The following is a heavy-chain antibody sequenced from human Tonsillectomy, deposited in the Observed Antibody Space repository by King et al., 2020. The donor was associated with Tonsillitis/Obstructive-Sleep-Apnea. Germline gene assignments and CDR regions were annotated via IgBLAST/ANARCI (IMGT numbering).Heavy chain of an antibody. CDR1: GFTFSSYA. V-gene: IGHV3-30*04. CDR2: ISYDGNNK. CDR3: AREIGSSGWYPHFDY. D-gene: IGHD6-19*01. Sequence: VQLVESGGGVVQPGKSLRLSCAASGFTFSSYAMHWVRQAPGKGLEWVALISYDGNNKYYADSVKGRFTISRDNSKYTLCLQMNSLRAEDTAVYYCAREIGSSGWYPHFDYWGQGNLVTVSS. J-gene: IGHJ4*02.